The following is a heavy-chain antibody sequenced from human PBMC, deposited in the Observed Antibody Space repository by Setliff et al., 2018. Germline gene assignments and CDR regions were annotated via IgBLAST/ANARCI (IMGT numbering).Heavy chain of an antibody. CDR1: GYTFNTFG. Sequence: GASVKVSCKTSGYTFNTFGISWVRRAPGRGLDWMGWVSPYNGDTKSAQKFQGRVTMTIDTSTSTAYVEVRSLTSDDTAVYYCARSPPNRGVGQGHYMDVWGIGTTVTVSS. D-gene: IGHD1-26*01. V-gene: IGHV1-18*01. CDR3: ARSPPNRGVGQGHYMDV. J-gene: IGHJ6*03. CDR2: VSPYNGDT.